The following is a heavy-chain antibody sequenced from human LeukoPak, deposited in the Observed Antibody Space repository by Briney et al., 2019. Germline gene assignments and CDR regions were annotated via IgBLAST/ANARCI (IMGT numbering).Heavy chain of an antibody. CDR3: ARVRYYYDSSGPVGI. J-gene: IGHJ3*02. D-gene: IGHD3-22*01. CDR2: ISYDGSNK. Sequence: SGGSLRLSCAASGFTFSSYAMHWVRQAPGKGLEWVAVISYDGSNKYYADSVKGRFTISRDNSKNTLYLQMNSLRAEDTAVYYCARVRYYYDSSGPVGIWGQGTMVTVSS. V-gene: IGHV3-30-3*01. CDR1: GFTFSSYA.